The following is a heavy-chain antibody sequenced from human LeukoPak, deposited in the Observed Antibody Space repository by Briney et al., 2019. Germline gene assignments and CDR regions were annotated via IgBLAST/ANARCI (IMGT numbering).Heavy chain of an antibody. CDR3: ERESGSVTSEVDFDY. Sequence: GGSLRLSCAASGFTFSSYWMSWVRQAPGKGLEWVATIRQDGSQKYYVDSVKGRFTISRDNAKNSLYLQMNSLRAEDTAVYYCERESGSVTSEVDFDYWGQGTLVTVSS. V-gene: IGHV3-7*01. CDR2: IRQDGSQK. J-gene: IGHJ4*02. D-gene: IGHD4-17*01. CDR1: GFTFSSYW.